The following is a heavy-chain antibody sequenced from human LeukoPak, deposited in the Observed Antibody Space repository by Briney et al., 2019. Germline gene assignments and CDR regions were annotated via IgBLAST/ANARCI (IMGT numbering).Heavy chain of an antibody. CDR1: GYTFTSYG. V-gene: IGHV1-18*01. CDR3: ARDGLAGAGTTSNWFDP. J-gene: IGHJ5*02. Sequence: ASVKVFCKASGYTFTSYGISWVRQASGQGREWMGWIRAYNGNTNYAQKLQGRVTMTTDTSTSTAYIELRSLRSDDTAVYYCARDGLAGAGTTSNWFDPWGQGTLVTVSS. D-gene: IGHD1-7*01. CDR2: IRAYNGNT.